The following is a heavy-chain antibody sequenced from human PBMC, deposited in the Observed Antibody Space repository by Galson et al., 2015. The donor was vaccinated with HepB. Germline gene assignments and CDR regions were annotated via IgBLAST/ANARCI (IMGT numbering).Heavy chain of an antibody. J-gene: IGHJ4*02. D-gene: IGHD1-26*01. Sequence: SLRLSCAASGFTFNNHAMNWVRQAPGKGLEWVSSISGSGDRVHYADSVRGGFTISRDNSKNTLHLDMSSLSAEDTAIYYCAKRAKVSSNLIVDPVHGGWHYWGQGTQVAVSS. CDR1: GFTFNNHA. CDR2: ISGSGDRV. CDR3: AKRAKVSSNLIVDPVHGGWHY. V-gene: IGHV3-23*01.